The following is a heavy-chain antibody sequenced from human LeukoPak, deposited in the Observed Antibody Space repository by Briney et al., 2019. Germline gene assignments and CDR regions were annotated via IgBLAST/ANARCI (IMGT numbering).Heavy chain of an antibody. D-gene: IGHD4-23*01. Sequence: GESLKISCEGSGYTFSTYWIVWVRQMPGKGLEWMGAIYPGDSDTRYSPSLDGQVTISADKSVSTTYLQWSSLQASDTAMYYCARPSSLYGGTSEDYWGQGTLVTVSS. V-gene: IGHV5-51*01. CDR2: IYPGDSDT. J-gene: IGHJ4*02. CDR3: ARPSSLYGGTSEDY. CDR1: GYTFSTYW.